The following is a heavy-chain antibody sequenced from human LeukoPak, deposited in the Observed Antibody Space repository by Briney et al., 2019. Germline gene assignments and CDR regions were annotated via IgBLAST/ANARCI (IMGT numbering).Heavy chain of an antibody. CDR2: ISGSSGDT. CDR3: AKVRHTSGWISYYFEF. Sequence: GGSLRLSCVASGFTFRDYAMSWVRQAPGKGLEWVSPISGSSGDTYYADSVKGRFTISRDNSKNTLYLQMNNLRAEDTAIYFCAKVRHTSGWISYYFEFWGQGTLVTVSS. CDR1: GFTFRDYA. V-gene: IGHV3-23*01. D-gene: IGHD6-19*01. J-gene: IGHJ4*02.